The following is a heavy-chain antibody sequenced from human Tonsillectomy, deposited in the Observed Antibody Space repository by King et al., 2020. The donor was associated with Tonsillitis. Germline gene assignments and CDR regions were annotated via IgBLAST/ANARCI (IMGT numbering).Heavy chain of an antibody. CDR2: IIPIIGRT. CDR1: GGTFSSYA. CDR3: ASPGIGTVSFDY. J-gene: IGHJ4*02. Sequence: QLVQSGAEMKKPGSSVKVSCKASGGTFSSYAFSWVRQAPGQGLEWMGRIIPIIGRTNNAQKFPDRVTITADESTSTAYMELTSLRSGDTAVYYCASPGIGTVSFDYWGQGTLVTVSS. D-gene: IGHD1-1*01. V-gene: IGHV1-69*11.